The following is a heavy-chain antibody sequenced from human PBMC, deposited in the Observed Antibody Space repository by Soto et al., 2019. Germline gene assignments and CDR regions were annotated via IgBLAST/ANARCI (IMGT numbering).Heavy chain of an antibody. J-gene: IGHJ4*02. CDR1: GGSVSSGSYY. CDR2: IFYSGTT. CDR3: ARDSCSGRSCHWRDY. D-gene: IGHD2-15*01. Sequence: QVQLQESGPGLVKPSETLSLTCTVSGGSVSSGSYYWSWIRQRPGKGLEWIGYIFYSGTTNYNPSPKRRVTISVDTSKNQCYLKLSSMTAADTAVYYCARDSCSGRSCHWRDYWGQGPLVTVSS. V-gene: IGHV4-61*01.